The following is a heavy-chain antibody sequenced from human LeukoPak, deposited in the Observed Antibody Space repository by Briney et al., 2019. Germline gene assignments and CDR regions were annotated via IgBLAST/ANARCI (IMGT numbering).Heavy chain of an antibody. CDR1: GYFISSGYY. Sequence: PSETLSLTCAVSGYFISSGYYWGWIRQPPGKGLEWIGSIYHSGNSYYNPSLKSRITISVDTSKNQFSLKLSSVTAAETAVYYCACTTKGSWQDDAFDIWGQGTMVTASS. CDR3: ACTTKGSWQDDAFDI. D-gene: IGHD6-13*01. CDR2: IYHSGNS. V-gene: IGHV4-38-2*01. J-gene: IGHJ3*02.